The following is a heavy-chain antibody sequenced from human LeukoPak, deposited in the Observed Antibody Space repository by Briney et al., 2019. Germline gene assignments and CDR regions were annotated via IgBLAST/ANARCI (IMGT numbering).Heavy chain of an antibody. J-gene: IGHJ4*02. V-gene: IGHV4-59*08. CDR1: GGSLSNYY. Sequence: PSETLSLTCSVSGGSLSNYYWNWIRQPPGKGLEWIGSMYYGGSTDYNPSLKSRVTISVATSENQFSLKVSSVTAADTAVDYCARHRGSSWYESFDYWGQGILVTVSS. D-gene: IGHD6-13*01. CDR3: ARHRGSSWYESFDY. CDR2: MYYGGST.